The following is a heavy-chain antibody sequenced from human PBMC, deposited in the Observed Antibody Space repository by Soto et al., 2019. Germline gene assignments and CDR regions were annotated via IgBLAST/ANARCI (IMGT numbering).Heavy chain of an antibody. CDR2: IFHDGNT. D-gene: IGHD2-8*02. CDR1: GASIGSGVW. CDR3: ARHEGWTGPDQ. J-gene: IGHJ5*02. Sequence: SETLSLTCAVSGASIGSGVWWSLVRQPPGKGLECIAEIFHDGNTNYSPSLKSRVTISVDKSQNQFSLNVYSVTAADTAVYYCARHEGWTGPDQWGQGTLVTVSS. V-gene: IGHV4-4*02.